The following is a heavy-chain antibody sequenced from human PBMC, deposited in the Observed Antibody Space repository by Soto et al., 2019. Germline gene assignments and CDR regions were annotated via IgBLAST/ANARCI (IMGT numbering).Heavy chain of an antibody. CDR2: IIPIFGTA. CDR3: ARAAYSYGTAYLSYYYGMDV. Sequence: QVPLVQSGAEVKKPGSSVKVSCKASGGTFSTYAISWVRQAPGQGLEWVGGIIPIFGTANYAQKFQGRVTITADESTSTAYMELSSRRSEDTAVYYCARAAYSYGTAYLSYYYGMDVWGQGTTVTVSS. J-gene: IGHJ6*02. CDR1: GGTFSTYA. D-gene: IGHD5-18*01. V-gene: IGHV1-69*01.